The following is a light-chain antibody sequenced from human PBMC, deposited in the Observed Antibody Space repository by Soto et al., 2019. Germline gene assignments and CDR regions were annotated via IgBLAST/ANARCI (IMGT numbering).Light chain of an antibody. CDR1: SSDVGTYNL. V-gene: IGLV2-23*02. J-gene: IGLJ1*01. CDR2: EVA. CDR3: CSYGGSSALRYV. Sequence: QSALAQPASVSGSPEQSVTISCTGTSSDVGTYNLVSWYQQHPGKAPKLIIYEVAERPSGVSNRFSGSKFGNTASLTISGLLPEDEADYYCCSYGGSSALRYVVGTGTKVTVL.